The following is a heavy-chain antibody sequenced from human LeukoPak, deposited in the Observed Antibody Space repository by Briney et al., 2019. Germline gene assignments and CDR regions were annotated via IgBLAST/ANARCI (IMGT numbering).Heavy chain of an antibody. Sequence: PGGSLRLSCAASGFTFSSYWMHWVRPAPGKGVVWVSRINSDGSSTSYADSMKGRFTISRDNAKNTLYLQMNSLRAEATAVYYCARDLSRWLQFWDTWGQGTLVTVSS. CDR1: GFTFSSYW. J-gene: IGHJ4*02. CDR2: INSDGSST. D-gene: IGHD5-24*01. V-gene: IGHV3-74*01. CDR3: ARDLSRWLQFWDT.